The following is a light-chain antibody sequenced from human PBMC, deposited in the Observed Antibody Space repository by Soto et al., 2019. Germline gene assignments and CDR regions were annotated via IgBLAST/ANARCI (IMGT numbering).Light chain of an antibody. J-gene: IGKJ4*01. Sequence: DIQLTQSPYSLSASVGDRVTITCRASQSITNYLNWYQQKDGKAPQLLIYAASTLQSGDPSRFSGIGSGTDVTHTINNRQTEDFANYYGQQSYSRPLTFGGGTKVE. CDR2: AAS. V-gene: IGKV1-39*01. CDR3: QQSYSRPLT. CDR1: QSITNY.